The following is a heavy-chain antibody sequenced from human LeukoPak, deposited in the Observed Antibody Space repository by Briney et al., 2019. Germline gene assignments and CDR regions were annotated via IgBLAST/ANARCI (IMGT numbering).Heavy chain of an antibody. CDR1: GFTFNRFW. Sequence: GGSLRLSCAASGFTFNRFWMHWVRQVPGKGLEWVSRINSDGSNTTYADSVRGRLTTSRDNAKDTVYLQMNSLRPDDTAVYYCTRDYGMAGSTNAFDIWGQGTMLPVSS. D-gene: IGHD5-24*01. J-gene: IGHJ3*02. CDR2: INSDGSNT. CDR3: TRDYGMAGSTNAFDI. V-gene: IGHV3-74*03.